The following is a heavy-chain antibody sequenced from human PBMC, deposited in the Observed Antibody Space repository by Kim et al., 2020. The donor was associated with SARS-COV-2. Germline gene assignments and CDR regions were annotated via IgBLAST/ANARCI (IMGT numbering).Heavy chain of an antibody. Sequence: KGRFTISRDNSKTTLYLQMNSRRAEDTAVYYCARDFSGSYPTSYYYYGMDVWGQGTTVTVSS. D-gene: IGHD1-26*01. CDR3: ARDFSGSYPTSYYYYGMDV. J-gene: IGHJ6*02. V-gene: IGHV3-30*07.